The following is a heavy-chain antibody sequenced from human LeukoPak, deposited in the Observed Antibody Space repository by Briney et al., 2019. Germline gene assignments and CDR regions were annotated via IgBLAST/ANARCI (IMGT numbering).Heavy chain of an antibody. V-gene: IGHV1-18*04. CDR3: ARVRLEPSYYYYGMDV. Sequence: ASVTLSCTASGYTFTSYGISWVRQAPGQGLEWMGWISAYNGNTNYAQKLQGRVTMTTDTSTSTAYMELRSLRSDDTAVYYCARVRLEPSYYYYGMDVWGKGTTVTVSS. CDR1: GYTFTSYG. J-gene: IGHJ6*04. CDR2: ISAYNGNT. D-gene: IGHD1-1*01.